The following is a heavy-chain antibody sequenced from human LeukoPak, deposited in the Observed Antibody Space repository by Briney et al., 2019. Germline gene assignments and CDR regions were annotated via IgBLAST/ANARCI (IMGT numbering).Heavy chain of an antibody. CDR1: GFTFSTYA. D-gene: IGHD3-10*01. CDR3: VCYYLGY. J-gene: IGHJ4*02. CDR2: ISDSGDNT. V-gene: IGHV3-23*01. Sequence: PGGSLRLSCAASGFTFSTYAMSWVRQAPGKGLEWVSGISDSGDNTYYADSVKGRFTISRDNFRNTLRLQMNSLRAADTAVYYCVCYYLGYWGQGTLVTVSS.